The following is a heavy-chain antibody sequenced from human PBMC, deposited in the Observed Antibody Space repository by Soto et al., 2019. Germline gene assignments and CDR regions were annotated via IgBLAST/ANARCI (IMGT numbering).Heavy chain of an antibody. CDR2: ISWNSGSI. CDR3: AKDMLRGYSYGYYSGYDSWFDY. D-gene: IGHD5-18*01. CDR1: GFTFDDYA. J-gene: IGHJ4*02. V-gene: IGHV3-9*01. Sequence: GGSLRLSCAASGFTFDDYAMHWVRQAPGKGLEWVSGISWNSGSIGYADSVKGRFTISRDNAKNSLYLQMNSLRAEDAALYYCAKDMLRGYSYGYYSGYDSWFDYWGRGTLVTVSS.